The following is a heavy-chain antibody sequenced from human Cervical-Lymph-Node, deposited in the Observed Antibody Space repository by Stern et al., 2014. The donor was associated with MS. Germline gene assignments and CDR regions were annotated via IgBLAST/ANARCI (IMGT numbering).Heavy chain of an antibody. Sequence: VQLVQSGAEVKKPGSSVKVSCKASGGTFSSYAISWVRQAPGQGLEWMGGIIPIFGTANYAQKFQGRVTITADESTSTAYMELSSLRSEDTAVYYCARDPWAFGRVPAAPNDILAAAGYFDYWGQGTLVTVSS. CDR3: ARDPWAFGRVPAAPNDILAAAGYFDY. CDR2: IIPIFGTA. J-gene: IGHJ4*02. V-gene: IGHV1-69*01. CDR1: GGTFSSYA. D-gene: IGHD2-2*01.